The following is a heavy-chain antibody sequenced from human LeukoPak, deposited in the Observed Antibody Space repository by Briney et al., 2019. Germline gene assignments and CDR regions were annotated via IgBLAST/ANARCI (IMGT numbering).Heavy chain of an antibody. CDR2: IIPILGIA. CDR3: ARSPSSGGDDAFEI. Sequence: ASVKVSCKASGYTLTSYGISWVRQAPGQGLEWMGRIIPILGIANYAQKFQGRVTITADKSTSTAYMKLSSLRSEDTAVYYCARSPSSGGDDAFEIWGQGTMVTVSS. D-gene: IGHD3-10*01. CDR1: GYTLTSYG. V-gene: IGHV1-69*04. J-gene: IGHJ3*02.